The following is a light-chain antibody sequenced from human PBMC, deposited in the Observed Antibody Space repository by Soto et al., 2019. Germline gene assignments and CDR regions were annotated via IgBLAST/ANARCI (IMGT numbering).Light chain of an antibody. CDR3: QQYYTNSWS. J-gene: IGKJ1*01. Sequence: DIVMTQSPDSLAVSLGERATINCKSSQSVLYSPNNKNYLAWYQHKPGQPPKMLIYWASIRESGVPDRFSGSGSGTDSTLTISSLQSEDVAVYYCQQYYTNSWSFGQGTKVEIK. V-gene: IGKV4-1*01. CDR1: QSVLYSPNNKNY. CDR2: WAS.